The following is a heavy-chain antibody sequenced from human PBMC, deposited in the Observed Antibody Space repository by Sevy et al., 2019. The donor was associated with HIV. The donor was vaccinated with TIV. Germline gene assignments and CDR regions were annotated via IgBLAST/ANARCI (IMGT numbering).Heavy chain of an antibody. Sequence: ASLKVSCKASGGTFSSYAISWVRQAPGQGLEWMGRIIPILGIANYAQKFQGRVTITADKSTSTAYMELSSLRSEDTAVYYCAAGPFGVVIIKWFDPWGQGTLVTVSS. CDR3: AAGPFGVVIIKWFDP. CDR2: IIPILGIA. J-gene: IGHJ5*02. V-gene: IGHV1-69*04. D-gene: IGHD3-3*01. CDR1: GGTFSSYA.